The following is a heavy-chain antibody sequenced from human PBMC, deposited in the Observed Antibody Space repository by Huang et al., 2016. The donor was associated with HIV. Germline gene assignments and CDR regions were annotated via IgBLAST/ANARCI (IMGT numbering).Heavy chain of an antibody. D-gene: IGHD2-21*02. Sequence: GSELKKPGASVKVSCKASGYTFTNYGVHWARQAPGQGLEWMGLINTDTGKPRYAQGLTGRFVFSLDTSVNTAYLQISSLKAADSAIYYCVRVRRVMDTYCVADCSTLEAFDIWGQGTVVTVSA. V-gene: IGHV7-4-1*02. J-gene: IGHJ3*02. CDR3: VRVRRVMDTYCVADCSTLEAFDI. CDR1: GYTFTNYG. CDR2: INTDTGKP.